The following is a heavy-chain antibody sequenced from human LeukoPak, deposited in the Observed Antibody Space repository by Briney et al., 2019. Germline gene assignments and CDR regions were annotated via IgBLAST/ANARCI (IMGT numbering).Heavy chain of an antibody. J-gene: IGHJ4*02. D-gene: IGHD3-3*02. Sequence: GGSLRLSCAASGFTFSSYSMNWVRQAPGRGLEWVSSISSSSYIYYADSVKGRFTISRDNAKNSLYLQMNSLRAEDTAVYYCARLGFFGGGDYWGQGALVTVSS. CDR2: ISSSSYI. V-gene: IGHV3-21*01. CDR3: ARLGFFGGGDY. CDR1: GFTFSSYS.